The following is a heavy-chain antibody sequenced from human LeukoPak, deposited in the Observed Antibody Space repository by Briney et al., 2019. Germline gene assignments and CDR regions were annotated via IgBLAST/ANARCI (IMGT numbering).Heavy chain of an antibody. V-gene: IGHV4-38-2*01. Sequence: SETLSLTCPVSGYSINRGYYWGWIRQPPGKGLEWIGSIYHSGGTYYNPSLKSRVTLSVATSKNQFSLKLNSVTAADTAVYYCARQCSSSSCFFDYWGQGTLVTVSS. J-gene: IGHJ4*02. D-gene: IGHD2-15*01. CDR2: IYHSGGT. CDR3: ARQCSSSSCFFDY. CDR1: GYSINRGYY.